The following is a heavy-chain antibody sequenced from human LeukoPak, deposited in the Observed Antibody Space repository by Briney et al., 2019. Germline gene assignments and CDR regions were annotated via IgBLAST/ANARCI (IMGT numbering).Heavy chain of an antibody. CDR3: ARQLKYDYGDYWFDP. J-gene: IGHJ5*02. CDR1: GYSFTSYW. D-gene: IGHD4-17*01. CDR2: IYPGVSDT. Sequence: GESLQISCKGSGYSFTSYWIGWVRQMPGKGLEWMGIIYPGVSDTRYSPSFQGQVTISADKSISTAYLQWSSLKASDTAMYYCARQLKYDYGDYWFDPWGQGTLVIVSS. V-gene: IGHV5-51*01.